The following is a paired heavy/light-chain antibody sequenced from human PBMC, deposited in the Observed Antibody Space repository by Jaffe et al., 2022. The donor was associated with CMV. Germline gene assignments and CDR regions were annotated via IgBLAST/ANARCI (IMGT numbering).Heavy chain of an antibody. D-gene: IGHD3-3*02. CDR1: GYVFTRVA. Sequence: QVLLVQSGAEVKKPGASVRISCKTSGYVFTRVAMHWVRQAPGQGLEWVGWINPASGNTEYSEKFQGRVTVTGDTSATTVYMTLSRLQSEDTAVYFCVRADPLAGNYWGQGTLVIVS. CDR3: VRADPLAGNY. J-gene: IGHJ4*02. CDR2: INPASGNT. V-gene: IGHV1-3*01.
Light chain of an antibody. CDR3: QQRSSWPRLT. V-gene: IGKV3-11*01. Sequence: EIVLTQSPATLSLSPGARATLSCRASQSVNTYVAWYQQKAGQAPRLLIYDSTIRAAGIPARFSGSGSGTDFTLTISSLEPEDFAIYYCQQRSSWPRLTFGGGTKVEI. CDR1: QSVNTY. J-gene: IGKJ4*01. CDR2: DST.